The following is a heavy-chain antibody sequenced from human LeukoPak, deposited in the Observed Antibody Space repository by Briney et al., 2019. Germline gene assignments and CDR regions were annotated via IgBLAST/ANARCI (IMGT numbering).Heavy chain of an antibody. CDR2: TYYRSKWYN. CDR1: GDSVSSNSAA. Sequence: SQTLSLTCAISGDSVSSNSAAWNWIRQSPSRGLEWLGRTYYRSKWYNDYAVSVKSRITINPDTSKNQFSLQLNSVTAADTAVYYCARGYSTLRYFDWLLDYFDYWGQGTLVTVSS. D-gene: IGHD3-9*01. J-gene: IGHJ4*02. CDR3: ARGYSTLRYFDWLLDYFDY. V-gene: IGHV6-1*01.